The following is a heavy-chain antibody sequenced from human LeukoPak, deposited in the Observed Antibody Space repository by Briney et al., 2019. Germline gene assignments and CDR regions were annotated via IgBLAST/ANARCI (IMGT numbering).Heavy chain of an antibody. Sequence: SETLSLTCAVYGGSFSGYYWNWIRQPPGKGLEWIGDINQSGSTNYNPSLKSRVTISLDTSKSQFSLKLSSVTAADTAVYYCAGLGYDFWSGYYTAYYGMDVWGQRTTVTVSS. CDR2: INQSGST. V-gene: IGHV4-34*01. CDR1: GGSFSGYY. D-gene: IGHD3-3*01. J-gene: IGHJ6*02. CDR3: AGLGYDFWSGYYTAYYGMDV.